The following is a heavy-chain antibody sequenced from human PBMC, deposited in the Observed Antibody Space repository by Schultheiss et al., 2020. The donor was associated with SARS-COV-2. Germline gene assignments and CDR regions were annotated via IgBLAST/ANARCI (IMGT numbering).Heavy chain of an antibody. V-gene: IGHV1-58*01. Sequence: KISCKASGFTFTSSAVQWVRQARGQRLEWIGWIVVGSGNTNYAQKFQDRVTITRDRSMSTAYMELSSLRSEDTAVYYCARDPISSSFSRGPVWGQGTTVTVSS. CDR3: ARDPISSSFSRGPV. D-gene: IGHD6-6*01. CDR2: IVVGSGNT. J-gene: IGHJ6*02. CDR1: GFTFTSSA.